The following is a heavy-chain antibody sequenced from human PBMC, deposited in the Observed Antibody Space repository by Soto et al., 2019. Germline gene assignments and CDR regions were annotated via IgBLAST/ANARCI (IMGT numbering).Heavy chain of an antibody. J-gene: IGHJ6*02. CDR3: ARDDEYSGNGMDV. D-gene: IGHD3-10*01. CDR1: EFTFSNYG. Sequence: QVQLVESGVGVVQPGRSLRLSCAASEFTFSNYGMHWVRQAPGKGLEWVAVILKDGSNRYHADSVKDRFTISRDNSKNTLYLQMNSLRAEDTAVYYCARDDEYSGNGMDVWGQGTTVTVS. V-gene: IGHV3-33*01. CDR2: ILKDGSNR.